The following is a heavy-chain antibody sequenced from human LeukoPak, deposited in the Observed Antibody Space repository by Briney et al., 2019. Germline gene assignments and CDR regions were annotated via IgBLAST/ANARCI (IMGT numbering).Heavy chain of an antibody. CDR2: ISGRGGGT. D-gene: IGHD1-26*01. Sequence: PGGSLRLSCAASGFTFSSYAMTWVRQAPGKGLEWVSAISGRGGGTYYADSVKGRFTISRDNSKNTLSLQMNSLRAEDTAFYYCARRVVGGSAGFDSWGLGTLVTVSS. CDR1: GFTFSSYA. CDR3: ARRVVGGSAGFDS. J-gene: IGHJ4*02. V-gene: IGHV3-23*01.